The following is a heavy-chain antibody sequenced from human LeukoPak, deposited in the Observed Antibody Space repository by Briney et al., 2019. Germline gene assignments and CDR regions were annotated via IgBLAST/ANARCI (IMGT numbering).Heavy chain of an antibody. CDR2: ISSSSSYI. D-gene: IGHD6-13*01. Sequence: GGSLRLSCAASGFPFSSYNMNWVRQAPGKGLEWVSSISSSSSYIYYADSVKGRFTISRDNAKNSLYLQMNSLRAEDTAVYYCARVGIAAAGTKFDYWGQGTLVTVSS. J-gene: IGHJ4*02. V-gene: IGHV3-21*01. CDR1: GFPFSSYN. CDR3: ARVGIAAAGTKFDY.